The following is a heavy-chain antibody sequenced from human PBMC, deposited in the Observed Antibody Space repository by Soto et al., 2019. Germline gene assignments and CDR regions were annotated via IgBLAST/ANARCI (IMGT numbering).Heavy chain of an antibody. CDR2: IYPGDSDT. CDR1: GYSFTTYW. Sequence: PGESLKISCKASGYSFTTYWIGWVRQMPGKGLEWMGIIYPGDSDTRYSPSFQGQVTISADKSISTAYLQWSSLKASDTAMYYCAGGGVRGVITRTRDYYGMDVWGHGTTVTVSS. V-gene: IGHV5-51*01. J-gene: IGHJ6*02. CDR3: AGGGVRGVITRTRDYYGMDV. D-gene: IGHD3-10*01.